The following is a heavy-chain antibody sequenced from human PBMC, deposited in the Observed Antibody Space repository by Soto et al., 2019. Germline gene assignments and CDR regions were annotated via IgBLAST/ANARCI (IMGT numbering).Heavy chain of an antibody. D-gene: IGHD3-22*01. J-gene: IGHJ4*02. Sequence: EVQLVESGGGLVKPGGSLRLSCAASGFTFSNAWMNWVRQAPGKGLEWVGRIKSKTDGGTTDYAAPVKGRFTISRDDSKNTLYLQMNSLKTEDTAVYYCTTGNYDSSGYYHGSYFDYWGQGTLVTVSS. CDR2: IKSKTDGGTT. V-gene: IGHV3-15*07. CDR1: GFTFSNAW. CDR3: TTGNYDSSGYYHGSYFDY.